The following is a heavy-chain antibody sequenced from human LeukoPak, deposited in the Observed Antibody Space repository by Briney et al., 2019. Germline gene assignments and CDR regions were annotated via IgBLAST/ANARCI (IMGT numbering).Heavy chain of an antibody. J-gene: IGHJ4*02. CDR1: GGSFSGYY. CDR3: ASLFFYVFWGVYYQNDY. V-gene: IGHV4-34*01. D-gene: IGHD3-3*01. CDR2: INHSGST. Sequence: PSETLSLTCAVYGGSFSGYYWSWIRQPPGKGLEWIGEINHSGSTNYNPSLKSRVTISVDTSKNQFSLKLSSVTAADTAVYYCASLFFYVFWGVYYQNDYGAREPLVPVP.